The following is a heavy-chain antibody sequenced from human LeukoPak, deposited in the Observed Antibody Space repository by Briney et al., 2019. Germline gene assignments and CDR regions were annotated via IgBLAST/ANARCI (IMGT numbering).Heavy chain of an antibody. V-gene: IGHV4-59*01. CDR1: GGSISSYY. CDR2: IYYSGST. J-gene: IGHJ6*04. CDR3: ARDLYGDYPRGYYGMDV. Sequence: SETLSLTCTVSGGSISSYYWSWIRQPPGKGLEWIGYIYYSGSTNYNPSLKSRVTISVDTSQNQFSLKLSSVTAADTAVYYCARDLYGDYPRGYYGMDVWGKGTTVTVSS. D-gene: IGHD4-17*01.